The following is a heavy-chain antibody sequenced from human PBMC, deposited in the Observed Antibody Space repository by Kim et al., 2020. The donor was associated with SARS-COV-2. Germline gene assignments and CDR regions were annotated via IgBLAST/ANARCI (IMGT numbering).Heavy chain of an antibody. Sequence: YANSVKGRCTICRDTSKNTLYLHMNGRRAEDSAVYYCARIVGATGFVRYWGQGTLVTVSS. V-gene: IGHV3-66*01. CDR3: ARIVGATGFVRY. D-gene: IGHD1-26*01. J-gene: IGHJ4*02.